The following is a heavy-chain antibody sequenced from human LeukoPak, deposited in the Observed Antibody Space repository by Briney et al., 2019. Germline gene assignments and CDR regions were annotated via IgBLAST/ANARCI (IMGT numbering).Heavy chain of an antibody. Sequence: PGGSLRLSCAASGFTFSSYAMSWVRQAPGKGLEWVSSISSSSSYIYYADSVKGRFTISRDNAKNSLYLQMNSLRAEDTAVYYCARRPTSSGYFGYFDYWGQGTLVTVSS. CDR2: ISSSSSYI. CDR3: ARRPTSSGYFGYFDY. J-gene: IGHJ4*02. V-gene: IGHV3-21*01. CDR1: GFTFSSYA. D-gene: IGHD3-22*01.